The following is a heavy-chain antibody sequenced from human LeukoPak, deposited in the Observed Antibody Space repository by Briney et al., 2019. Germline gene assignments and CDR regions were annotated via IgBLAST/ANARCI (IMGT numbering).Heavy chain of an antibody. CDR2: ISGDGGST. J-gene: IGHJ4*02. V-gene: IGHV3-43*02. D-gene: IGHD3-16*01. CDR1: GFTFDDYT. CDR3: AKDRDMITFGGTDF. Sequence: GGSLRLSCAASGFTFDDYTIHWVRQGPGKGLEWISLISGDGGSTYYADSVKGRFTISRDNSKSSLYLQMTSLRAEDTALYYCAKDRDMITFGGTDFWGQGILVTVSS.